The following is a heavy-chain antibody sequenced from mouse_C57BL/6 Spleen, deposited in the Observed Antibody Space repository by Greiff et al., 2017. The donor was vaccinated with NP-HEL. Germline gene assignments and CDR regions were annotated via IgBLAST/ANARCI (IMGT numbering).Heavy chain of an antibody. CDR2: ISSGGSYT. CDR1: GFTFSSYG. CDR3: ARHDDGYLFAY. Sequence: DVKLQESGGDLVKPGGSLKLSCAASGFTFSSYGMSWVRQTPDKRLEWVATISSGGSYTYYPDSVKGRFTISRDNAKNTLYLQMSSLKSEDTAMYYCARHDDGYLFAYWGQGTLVTVSA. J-gene: IGHJ3*01. V-gene: IGHV5-6*02. D-gene: IGHD2-3*01.